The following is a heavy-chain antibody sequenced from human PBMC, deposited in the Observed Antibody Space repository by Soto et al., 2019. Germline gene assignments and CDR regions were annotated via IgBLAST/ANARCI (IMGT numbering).Heavy chain of an antibody. D-gene: IGHD1-7*01. CDR3: ARGRETNYYYYYYMDV. CDR1: GYTFTSYA. J-gene: IGHJ6*03. Sequence: ASVKVSCKASGYTFTSYAMHWVRQAPGQRLEWMGWINAGNGNTKYSQKFQGRVTITRDTSASTAYMELSSLRSEDTAVYYCARGRETNYYYYYYMDVWGKGTTVTVSS. V-gene: IGHV1-3*01. CDR2: INAGNGNT.